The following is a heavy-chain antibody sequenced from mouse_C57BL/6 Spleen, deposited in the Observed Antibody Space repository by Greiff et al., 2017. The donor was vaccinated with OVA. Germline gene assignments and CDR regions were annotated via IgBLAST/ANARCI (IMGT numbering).Heavy chain of an antibody. J-gene: IGHJ3*01. V-gene: IGHV5-16*01. CDR2: INYDGSST. Sequence: EVKVEESEGGLVQPGSSMKLSCTASGFTFSDYYMAWVRQVPEKGLEWVANINYDGSSTYYLDSLKSRFIISRDNAKNILYLQMSSLKSEDTATYYCAREGVSTMMRTWFAYWGQGTLVTVSA. D-gene: IGHD2-4*01. CDR3: AREGVSTMMRTWFAY. CDR1: GFTFSDYY.